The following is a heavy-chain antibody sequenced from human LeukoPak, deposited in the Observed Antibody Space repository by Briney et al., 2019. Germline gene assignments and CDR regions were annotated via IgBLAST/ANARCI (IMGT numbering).Heavy chain of an antibody. CDR1: GYTFTSYG. CDR2: ISAYNGNT. CDR3: ARAQQYSSSWYYAFDI. J-gene: IGHJ3*02. D-gene: IGHD6-13*01. V-gene: IGHV1-18*01. Sequence: ASVKVSCKASGYTFTSYGISWVRQAPGQGLEWMGWISAYNGNTNYAQKLQGRVTITRNTSISTAYMELSSLRSEDTAVYYCARAQQYSSSWYYAFDIWGQGTMVTVSS.